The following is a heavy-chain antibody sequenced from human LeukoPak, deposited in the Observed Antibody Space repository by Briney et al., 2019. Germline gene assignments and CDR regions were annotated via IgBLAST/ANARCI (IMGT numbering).Heavy chain of an antibody. D-gene: IGHD5-18*01. CDR3: ARDRTAMAAFDY. V-gene: IGHV4-31*03. Sequence: PSETLSLTCTLSGGSISTGGYYWSWIRQHPGKGLEWIGYIHYSGGTYYNPSLKSRVTMSVDTSKNQFSLNLSSVTAADTAVYYCARDRTAMAAFDYWGQGTLVTVSS. J-gene: IGHJ4*02. CDR1: GGSISTGGYY. CDR2: IHYSGGT.